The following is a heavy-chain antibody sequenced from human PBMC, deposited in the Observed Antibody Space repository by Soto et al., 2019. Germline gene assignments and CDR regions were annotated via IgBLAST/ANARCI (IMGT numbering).Heavy chain of an antibody. CDR1: GFTFGDYV. Sequence: LRLSCTASGFTFGDYVMSWFRQAPGKGLEWVGFIRSKAYGGTTEYAASVKGRFTISRDDSKSIAYLQMNSLKTEDTAVYYCTRVLVLLAAAPRFDYWGQGTLVTVSS. D-gene: IGHD6-13*01. CDR3: TRVLVLLAAAPRFDY. J-gene: IGHJ4*02. CDR2: IRSKAYGGTT. V-gene: IGHV3-49*03.